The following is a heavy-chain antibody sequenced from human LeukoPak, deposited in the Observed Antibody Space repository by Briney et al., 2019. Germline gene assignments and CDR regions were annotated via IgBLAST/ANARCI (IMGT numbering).Heavy chain of an antibody. CDR1: GGSISSGDYY. Sequence: SQTLSLTCTVSGGSISSGDYYWSWIRQPPGKGLEWIGYIYYSGSTYYNPSLKSRVTISVDTSKNQFSLKLSSVTAADTAVYYCARFKWDSSWYFGYWGQGTLVTVSS. D-gene: IGHD6-13*01. CDR3: ARFKWDSSWYFGY. CDR2: IYYSGST. V-gene: IGHV4-30-4*01. J-gene: IGHJ4*02.